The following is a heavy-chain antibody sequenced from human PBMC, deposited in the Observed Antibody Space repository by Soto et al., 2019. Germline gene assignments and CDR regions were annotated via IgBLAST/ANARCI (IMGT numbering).Heavy chain of an antibody. CDR2: IYSDDNT. CDR3: ARDLNGDKYFDF. Sequence: DVQLVKSGGGLIQPGGSLRLSCAASGITATNGHMSWVRQAPGKGLEWVSVIYSDDNTYYADSVKGRFTISRDTSKNTVYLQMNSLRAEDTAFYYCARDLNGDKYFDFWDQGSLVTVSS. D-gene: IGHD4-17*01. J-gene: IGHJ4*02. V-gene: IGHV3-53*01. CDR1: GITATNGH.